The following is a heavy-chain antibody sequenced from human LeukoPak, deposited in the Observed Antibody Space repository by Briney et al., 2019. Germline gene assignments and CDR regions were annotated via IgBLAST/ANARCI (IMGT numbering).Heavy chain of an antibody. V-gene: IGHV7-4-1*02. D-gene: IGHD3-22*01. CDR1: GYTFISYA. CDR3: ARDLIVHYYDSSGYYLLGGAFDI. CDR2: INTNTGNP. J-gene: IGHJ3*02. Sequence: ASVKVSCKASGYTFISYARNWVRQAPGQGLEWMGWINTNTGNPTYAQGFTGRFVFPLDTSVSTAYLQISSLKAEDTAVYYCARDLIVHYYDSSGYYLLGGAFDIWGQGTMVTVSS.